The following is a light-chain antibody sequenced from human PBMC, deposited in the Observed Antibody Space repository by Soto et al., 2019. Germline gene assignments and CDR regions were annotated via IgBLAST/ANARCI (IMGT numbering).Light chain of an antibody. CDR3: QSYDSINWV. J-gene: IGLJ3*02. Sequence: NFMLTQPHSVAESPGKTVTISCTRSSGSIVSTYVQWFQQRPGRSPTTVIYQDDQRPSGVPDRFSGSIDSASNSASLTISGLQTEDEADYYCQSYDSINWVLGGGTQLTVL. V-gene: IGLV6-57*01. CDR2: QDD. CDR1: SGSIVSTY.